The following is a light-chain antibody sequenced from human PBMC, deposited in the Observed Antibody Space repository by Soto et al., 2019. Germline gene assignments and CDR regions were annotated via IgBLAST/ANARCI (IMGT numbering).Light chain of an antibody. V-gene: IGKV1-5*03. J-gene: IGKJ2*01. Sequence: DIQMTQFPSTLSASIGDRVTITCRASQSVSRSLAWYQQKPGKAPKLLIYTASNLETGVPSRFSGSGSGTEFTLTISSPQPYDVATYYGQQYNRYSSYTFGQGARLEIK. CDR1: QSVSRS. CDR3: QQYNRYSSYT. CDR2: TAS.